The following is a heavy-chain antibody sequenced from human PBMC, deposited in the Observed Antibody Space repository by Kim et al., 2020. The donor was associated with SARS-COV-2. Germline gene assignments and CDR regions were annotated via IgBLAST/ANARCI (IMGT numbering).Heavy chain of an antibody. CDR3: ARQPLLQGYYYGMDV. Sequence: GESLKISCKGSGYSFTSYWIGWVRQMPGKGLEWMGIIYPGDSDTRYSPSFQGQVTISADKSISTAYLQWSSLKASDTAMYYCARQPLLQGYYYGMDVWGQGTTVTVSS. CDR2: IYPGDSDT. CDR1: GYSFTSYW. V-gene: IGHV5-51*01. J-gene: IGHJ6*02. D-gene: IGHD2-21*01.